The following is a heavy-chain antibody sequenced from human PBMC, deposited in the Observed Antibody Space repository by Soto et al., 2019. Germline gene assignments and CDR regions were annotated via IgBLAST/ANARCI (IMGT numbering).Heavy chain of an antibody. J-gene: IGHJ6*02. CDR1: GFTFSSYG. CDR3: AKVKSRGSGWYGSYYYYGMDV. Sequence: PGGSLRLSCAASGFTFSSYGMHWVRQAPGKGLGWVAVISYDGSNKYYADSVKGRFTISRDNSKNTLYLQMNSLRAEDTAVYYCAKVKSRGSGWYGSYYYYGMDVWGQGTTVTVSS. V-gene: IGHV3-30*18. CDR2: ISYDGSNK. D-gene: IGHD6-19*01.